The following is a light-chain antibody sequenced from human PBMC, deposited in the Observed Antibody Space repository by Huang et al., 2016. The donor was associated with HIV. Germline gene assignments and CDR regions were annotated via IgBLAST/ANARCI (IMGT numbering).Light chain of an antibody. CDR2: AAS. CDR1: QGISNS. Sequence: DIQMTQSPSSLSASVGDRVTITCRASQGISNSLAWYQQKPGKSPKLLLYAASRLESGIPSRFSGSGSGTDYTLTISSLQPEDFATYYCQQYYSTLKTFGQGTKVEIK. J-gene: IGKJ1*01. V-gene: IGKV1-NL1*01. CDR3: QQYYSTLKT.